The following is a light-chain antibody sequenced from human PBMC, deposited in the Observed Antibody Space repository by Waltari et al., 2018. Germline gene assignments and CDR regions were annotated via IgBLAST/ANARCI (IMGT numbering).Light chain of an antibody. V-gene: IGLV2-14*01. CDR2: EVS. CDR1: DSDVGAYDF. Sequence: QSALTQPASVSGSPGQSITISCSGTDSDVGAYDFVSWYQQHPGNAPHLIIYEVSKRPSGISKRVSASKSGNTASLTIPGLQAEDEADYYCSSYTTSSAPGVFGTGTRVTVL. J-gene: IGLJ1*01. CDR3: SSYTTSSAPGV.